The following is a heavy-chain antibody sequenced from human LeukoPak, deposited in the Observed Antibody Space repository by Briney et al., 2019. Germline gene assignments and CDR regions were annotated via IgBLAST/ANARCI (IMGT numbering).Heavy chain of an antibody. J-gene: IGHJ6*02. CDR2: IYYSGSS. CDR1: GGSISSHY. Sequence: PSETLSLTCTVSGGSISSHYWNWIRQPPGKGLEWIGYIYYSGSSNYNPSLKSRVTISLDTSKNQFSLKLSSVTAADTAVYYCARTTVAGRVYYYYYGMDVWGQGTTVTVSS. CDR3: ARTTVAGRVYYYYYGMDV. V-gene: IGHV4-59*11. D-gene: IGHD6-19*01.